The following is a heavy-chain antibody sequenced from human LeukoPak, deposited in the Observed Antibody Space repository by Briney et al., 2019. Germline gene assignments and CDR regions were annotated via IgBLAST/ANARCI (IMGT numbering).Heavy chain of an antibody. J-gene: IGHJ4*02. CDR2: INHSGST. D-gene: IGHD3-16*01. CDR1: GGSFSGYY. Sequence: PSETLSLTCAVYGGSFSGYYWSWIRQPPGKGLEWIGEINHSGSTNYNPSLKSRVTISVDTSKNQFSLKLSSVTAADTAVYYCARERGGFDYWGQGTLVTVSS. CDR3: ARERGGFDY. V-gene: IGHV4-34*01.